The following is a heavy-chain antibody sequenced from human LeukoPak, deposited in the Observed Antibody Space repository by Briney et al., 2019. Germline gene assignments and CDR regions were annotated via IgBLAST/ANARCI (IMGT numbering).Heavy chain of an antibody. CDR1: GFTFRSYA. V-gene: IGHV3-23*01. CDR2: ISDSGGNT. J-gene: IGHJ4*02. Sequence: GGSLRLSCAASGFTFRSYAMSWVRQAAGKGLEWVSAISDSGGNTYYADSVKGRFTISRDNSKNTMYLQMNTLRAEDTAVYYCARVRDCGGGSCFSYLDYWGQGTLVTVSS. CDR3: ARVRDCGGGSCFSYLDY. D-gene: IGHD2-15*01.